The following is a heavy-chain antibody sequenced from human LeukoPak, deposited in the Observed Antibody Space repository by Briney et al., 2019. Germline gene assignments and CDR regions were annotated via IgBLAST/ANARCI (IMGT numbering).Heavy chain of an antibody. D-gene: IGHD6-13*01. J-gene: IGHJ4*02. Sequence: GRSLRLSCAASGFTFSSYGMHWVRQAPGKGLEWVAVISYDGSNKYYADSVKGRFTISRDNSKNTLYPQMNSLRAEDTAVYYCAKDSGSSSWYMLDYWGQGTLVTVSS. CDR2: ISYDGSNK. V-gene: IGHV3-30*18. CDR3: AKDSGSSSWYMLDY. CDR1: GFTFSSYG.